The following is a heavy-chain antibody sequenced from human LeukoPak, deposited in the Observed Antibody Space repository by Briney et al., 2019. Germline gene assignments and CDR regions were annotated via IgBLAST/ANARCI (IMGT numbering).Heavy chain of an antibody. CDR3: ARAQVGYNWFDP. Sequence: GGSLGLSCAASGFSVSEYTLNWVRQAPGKGLEWLSSISRSQTYTYYAESIKGRFTISKDHAKNSLYLQMNSLRGEDTGVYYCARAQVGYNWFDPWGQGTLVTVSS. D-gene: IGHD1-26*01. V-gene: IGHV3-21*01. J-gene: IGHJ5*01. CDR2: ISRSQTYT. CDR1: GFSVSEYT.